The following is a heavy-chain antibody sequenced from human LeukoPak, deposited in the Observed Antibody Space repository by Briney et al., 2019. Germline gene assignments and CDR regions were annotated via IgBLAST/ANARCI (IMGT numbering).Heavy chain of an antibody. CDR1: GVTFSSYW. CDR2: IKQDGSEK. Sequence: GGALRLSCAASGVTFSSYWMRWVGQAPGKGGEGGANIKQDGSEKYYVDSVKGRFTISRDNAKNSLYLQMNSLRAEDTAVYYCATANWNYYYYYMDVWGKGTTVTVSS. J-gene: IGHJ6*03. V-gene: IGHV3-7*01. CDR3: ATANWNYYYYYMDV. D-gene: IGHD1-1*01.